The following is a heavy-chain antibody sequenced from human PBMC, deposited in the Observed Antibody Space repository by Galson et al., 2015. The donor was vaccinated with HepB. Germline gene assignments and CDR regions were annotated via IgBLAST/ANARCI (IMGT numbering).Heavy chain of an antibody. CDR2: IYSGGST. CDR3: ARALGTVTTFYGMDV. Sequence: SLRLSCAASGFTVSSNYMSWVRQAPGKGLEWVSVIYSGGSTYYADSVKGRFTISRDNSKNTLYPQMNSLRAEDTAVYYCARALGTVTTFYGMDVWGQGTTVTVSS. CDR1: GFTVSSNY. V-gene: IGHV3-53*01. J-gene: IGHJ6*02. D-gene: IGHD4-17*01.